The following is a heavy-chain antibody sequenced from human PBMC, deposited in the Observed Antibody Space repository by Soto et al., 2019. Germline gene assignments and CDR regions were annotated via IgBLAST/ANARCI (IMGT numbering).Heavy chain of an antibody. CDR1: GYTFTGYY. CDR2: INPNSGGT. V-gene: IGHV1-2*04. Sequence: GASVKVSCKASGYTFTGYYMHWVRQAPGQGLEWMGWINPNSGGTNYAQKFQGWVTMTRYTSISTAYMELSRLRSDDTAVYYCASDLALYSSGWYHGMDVWGQGTTVTVSS. CDR3: ASDLALYSSGWYHGMDV. J-gene: IGHJ6*02. D-gene: IGHD6-19*01.